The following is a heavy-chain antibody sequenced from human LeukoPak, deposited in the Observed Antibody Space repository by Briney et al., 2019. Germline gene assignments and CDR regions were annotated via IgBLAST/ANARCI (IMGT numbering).Heavy chain of an antibody. J-gene: IGHJ4*02. CDR1: GYTFTCYY. CDR2: INPNSGGT. CDR3: ARGPTYSSSFDY. D-gene: IGHD6-6*01. V-gene: IGHV1-2*02. Sequence: GASVKVSCKASGYTFTCYYMHWVRQAPGQGLEWMGWINPNSGGTNYAQKFQGRVTMTRDTSISTAYMELSRLRSGDTAVYYCARGPTYSSSFDYWGQGTLVTVSS.